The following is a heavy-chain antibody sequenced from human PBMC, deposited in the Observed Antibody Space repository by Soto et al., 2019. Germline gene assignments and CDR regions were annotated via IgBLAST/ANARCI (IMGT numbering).Heavy chain of an antibody. CDR2: IKSKTDGGTT. V-gene: IGHV3-15*07. Sequence: EVPLVESGGGLVKPGGSLRLSCAASGFTFSNAWMNWVRQAPGKGLEWVGRIKSKTDGGTTDYAAPVNGRFTISRDDSQNTLYLQMNSLKTEDTAVYYCSRDVVVTATDYYYYGMDVWGQGTTVTVSS. D-gene: IGHD2-21*02. J-gene: IGHJ6*02. CDR1: GFTFSNAW. CDR3: SRDVVVTATDYYYYGMDV.